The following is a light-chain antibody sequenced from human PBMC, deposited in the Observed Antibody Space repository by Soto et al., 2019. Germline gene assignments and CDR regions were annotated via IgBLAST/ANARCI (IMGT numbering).Light chain of an antibody. CDR3: QQYYSTRT. V-gene: IGKV4-1*01. CDR1: QSVLYSTNNKNY. CDR2: WAS. J-gene: IGKJ1*01. Sequence: DIVLTQSPDSLAVSLGERATINCKSSQSVLYSTNNKNYLAWYQQKPGQPPKLLIYWASTRESGVPDRFSGGGSGTDFTLTISSLQAEDVAVYYCQQYYSTRTFDQGTKVEIK.